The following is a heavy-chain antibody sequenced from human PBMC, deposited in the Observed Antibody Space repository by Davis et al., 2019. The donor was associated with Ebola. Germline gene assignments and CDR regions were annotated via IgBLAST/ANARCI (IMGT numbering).Heavy chain of an antibody. V-gene: IGHV3-74*01. CDR3: ARDRLYSIHD. Sequence: GESLKISCAAPGFSFSSYWMHWVRQAPGKGLVWVSRINSDGSSTTYADSVKGRFTISRDNAKNTLYLQMNSLRAEDTAVYYCARDRLYSIHDWGQGTLVTVSS. D-gene: IGHD4-11*01. CDR1: GFSFSSYW. CDR2: INSDGSST. J-gene: IGHJ4*02.